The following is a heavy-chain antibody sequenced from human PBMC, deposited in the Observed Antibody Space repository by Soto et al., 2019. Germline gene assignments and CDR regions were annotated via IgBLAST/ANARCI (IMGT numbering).Heavy chain of an antibody. CDR1: GYTFTSYA. D-gene: IGHD6-19*01. V-gene: IGHV1-3*01. Sequence: ASVKVSCKASGYTFTSYAMHWVRQAPGQRLEWMGWINAGNGNTKYSQKFQGRVTITRDTSASTAYMELSSLRSEDTAVYYCARDDTVYSSGWSVAFDIRGQGTMVTVSS. CDR2: INAGNGNT. CDR3: ARDDTVYSSGWSVAFDI. J-gene: IGHJ3*02.